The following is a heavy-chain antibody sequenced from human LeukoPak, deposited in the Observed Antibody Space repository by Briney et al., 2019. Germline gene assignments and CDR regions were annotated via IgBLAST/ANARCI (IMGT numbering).Heavy chain of an antibody. D-gene: IGHD6-19*01. CDR1: GGTFSSYA. Sequence: ASVKVSCKASGGTFSSYAISWVRQAPGQGLEWMGGIIPILGIANYAQKFQGRVTITADKSTSTAYMELSSLRSEDTAVYYCARVPPLIAVAGDDAFDIWGQGTMVTVSS. J-gene: IGHJ3*02. V-gene: IGHV1-69*10. CDR3: ARVPPLIAVAGDDAFDI. CDR2: IIPILGIA.